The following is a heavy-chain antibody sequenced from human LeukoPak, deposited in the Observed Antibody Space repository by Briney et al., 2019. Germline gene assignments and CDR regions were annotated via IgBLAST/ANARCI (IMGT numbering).Heavy chain of an antibody. D-gene: IGHD2-2*01. J-gene: IGHJ4*02. Sequence: GGSLRLSCAASGFTFSSYWMHWVRQAPGKGLVWISRINTDESSTSYADSVKGRFTISRDNAKNTLYLQMNSLRAEDTAVYYCAKEAQGCSITSCYFDSWGQGTLVTVSS. V-gene: IGHV3-74*01. CDR2: INTDESST. CDR1: GFTFSSYW. CDR3: AKEAQGCSITSCYFDS.